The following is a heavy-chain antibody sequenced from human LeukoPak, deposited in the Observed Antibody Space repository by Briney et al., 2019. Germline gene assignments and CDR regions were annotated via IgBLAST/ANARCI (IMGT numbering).Heavy chain of an antibody. Sequence: GASVKVSCKASGYTFTSYGISWVRQAPGQGLEWMGWISAYNGNTNYAQKLQGRVTMTTDTSTSTAYMELRSLRSDDTAVYYCARGSTYCYDSSGYYPVDYWGQGTLVTVSS. CDR3: ARGSTYCYDSSGYYPVDY. J-gene: IGHJ4*02. CDR1: GYTFTSYG. D-gene: IGHD3-22*01. CDR2: ISAYNGNT. V-gene: IGHV1-18*01.